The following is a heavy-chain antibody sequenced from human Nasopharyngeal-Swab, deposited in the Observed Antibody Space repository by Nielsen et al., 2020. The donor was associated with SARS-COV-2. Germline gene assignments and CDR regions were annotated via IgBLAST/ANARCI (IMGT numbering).Heavy chain of an antibody. CDR2: INPNSGGT. CDR3: ERGKEEEGGSGYSSYYYMDV. D-gene: IGHD3-3*01. CDR1: GYTFTGYY. J-gene: IGHJ6*03. Sequence: ASVEVSCKASGYTFTGYYMHWVRQAPGQGLEWMGWINPNSGGTNYAQKFQGWVTMTRDTSISTAYMELSRLRSDDTAVEEWERGKEEEGGSGYSSYYYMDVWGKGTTVTVSS. V-gene: IGHV1-2*04.